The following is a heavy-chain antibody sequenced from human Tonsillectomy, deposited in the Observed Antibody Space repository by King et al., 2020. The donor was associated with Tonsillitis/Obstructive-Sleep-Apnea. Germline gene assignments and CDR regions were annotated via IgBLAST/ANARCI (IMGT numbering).Heavy chain of an antibody. CDR1: GASISSYY. D-gene: IGHD2-15*01. J-gene: IGHJ6*03. V-gene: IGHV4-59*08. CDR2: IYYSGST. CDR3: ARGGGYYYMDV. Sequence: VQLQESGPGLVKPSETLSLTCTVSGASISSYYWSWIRHPPGKGLEWIGYIYYSGSTNYNPSLKSRVTISIDTSKNQISLKLSSVTAADTAVYYCARGGGYYYMDVWGKGTTVTVSS.